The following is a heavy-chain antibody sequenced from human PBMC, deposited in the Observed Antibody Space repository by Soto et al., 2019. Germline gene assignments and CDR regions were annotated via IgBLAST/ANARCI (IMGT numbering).Heavy chain of an antibody. Sequence: QVQLVESGGGVVQPGRSLRLSCAASGFTFSSYGMHWVRQAPGKGLEWVAVISYDGSNKYYADSVKGRFTITRDNSKNTLDLQMNSLRAEDTAVYYCAKEKWLRYYFDYWGQGTLVTVSS. CDR1: GFTFSSYG. D-gene: IGHD5-12*01. V-gene: IGHV3-30*18. J-gene: IGHJ4*02. CDR2: ISYDGSNK. CDR3: AKEKWLRYYFDY.